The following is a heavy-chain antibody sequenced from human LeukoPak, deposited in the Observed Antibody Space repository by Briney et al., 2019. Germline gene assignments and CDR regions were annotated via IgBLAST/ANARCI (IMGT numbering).Heavy chain of an antibody. V-gene: IGHV4-59*08. D-gene: IGHD3-10*01. CDR3: ARHSSGRDFFDY. CDR1: GGSISGYY. CDR2: IYYSGST. Sequence: SETLSLTCTVSGGSISGYYWSWIRQPPGKGLEWIGYIYYSGSTNYNPSPKSRVTISVDTSKNQFSLKLSSVTAADTALYYCARHSSGRDFFDYWGQGTLVTVSS. J-gene: IGHJ4*02.